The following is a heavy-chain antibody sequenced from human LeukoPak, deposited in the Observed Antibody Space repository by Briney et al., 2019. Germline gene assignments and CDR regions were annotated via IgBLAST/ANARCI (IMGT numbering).Heavy chain of an antibody. CDR3: ARVFRRIAAAGWFDP. Sequence: SETLSLTCAVYGGSFSGYYWSWIRQPPGKGLEWIGEINHSGSTNYNPSLKSRVTISVDTSKNQFSLKLSPVTAADTAVYYCARVFRRIAAAGWFDPWGQGTLVTVSS. CDR1: GGSFSGYY. CDR2: INHSGST. D-gene: IGHD6-13*01. J-gene: IGHJ5*02. V-gene: IGHV4-34*01.